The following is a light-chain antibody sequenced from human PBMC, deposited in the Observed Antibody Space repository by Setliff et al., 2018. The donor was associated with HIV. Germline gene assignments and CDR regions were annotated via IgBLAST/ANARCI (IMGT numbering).Light chain of an antibody. CDR1: SSDVGGYNY. CDR3: SSYVGTYNYV. CDR2: DVS. J-gene: IGLJ1*01. Sequence: QSALTQPRSVSGSPGQSVTISCTGSSSDVGGYNYVSWYQQHPGKAPKLPIYDVSKRPSVVPDRFSGSKSGNTASLTISGLQAHDEADYYCSSYVGTYNYVFGTGTKVTVL. V-gene: IGLV2-11*01.